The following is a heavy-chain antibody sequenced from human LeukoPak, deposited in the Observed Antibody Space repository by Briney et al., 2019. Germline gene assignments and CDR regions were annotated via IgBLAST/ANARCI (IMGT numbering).Heavy chain of an antibody. CDR1: GYTFTSYG. V-gene: IGHV1-18*01. CDR3: ARVDIVVVPAAKEAYYYYYMDV. D-gene: IGHD2-2*03. CDR2: ISPYNTNT. J-gene: IGHJ6*03. Sequence: GASVKVSCKASGYTFTSYGISWVRQAPGQGLEWMGWISPYNTNTNNVQNLQGRVTMTTDTSTSTAYMELRSLRSDDTAVYYCARVDIVVVPAAKEAYYYYYMDVWGKGTTVTISS.